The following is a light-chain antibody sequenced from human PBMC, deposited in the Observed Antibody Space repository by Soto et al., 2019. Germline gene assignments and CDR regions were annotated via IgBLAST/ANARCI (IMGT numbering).Light chain of an antibody. CDR2: EVR. Sequence: QSVLTQPASVSGSPGQSITISCTGTSSDIGGYNYVSWYQQHPGKAPKLMIYEVRNRPSGVSNRFSGSKSGNTASLTISGLQGEDEADYYCSSYTSSSTLGVFGTGTKLTVL. CDR3: SSYTSSSTLGV. CDR1: SSDIGGYNY. J-gene: IGLJ1*01. V-gene: IGLV2-14*01.